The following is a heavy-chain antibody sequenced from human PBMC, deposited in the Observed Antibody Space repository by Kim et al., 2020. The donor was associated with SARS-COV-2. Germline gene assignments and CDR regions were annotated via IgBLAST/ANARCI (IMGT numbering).Heavy chain of an antibody. CDR3: AREVTYFGGGTSLFDY. V-gene: IGHV4-59*11. CDR2: IYDSGST. J-gene: IGHJ4*02. D-gene: IGHD3-3*01. CDR1: GASISSHY. Sequence: SETLSLTCTVSGASISSHYWSWIRQPPGKGLEWIGYIYDSGSTNYNPSLKSRVTISVDTSKNQFSLKLNSLTAADTAVYYCAREVTYFGGGTSLFDYWGQGTLVTVSS.